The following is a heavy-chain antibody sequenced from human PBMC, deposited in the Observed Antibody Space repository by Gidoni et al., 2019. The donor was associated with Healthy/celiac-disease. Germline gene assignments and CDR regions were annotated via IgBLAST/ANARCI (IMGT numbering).Heavy chain of an antibody. CDR3: SREIAEETPYYYYYYIDF. D-gene: IGHD2-15*01. J-gene: IGHJ6*03. V-gene: IGHV3-33*01. CDR2: IWYDGSNK. Sequence: QVQLVESGGGVVQPGRSLRLSGAASGFTFSSYGMHWVRQAPGKGLEWVAVIWYDGSNKYYADSVKGRFTISRDNSKNTLYLQMNSLRAEDTAVYYCSREIAEETPYYYYYYIDFLGKGTTVTVSS. CDR1: GFTFSSYG.